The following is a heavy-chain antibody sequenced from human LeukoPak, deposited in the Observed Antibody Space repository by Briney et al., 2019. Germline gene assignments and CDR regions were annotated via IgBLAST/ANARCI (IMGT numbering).Heavy chain of an antibody. Sequence: SETLSLTCAVYGGSLSGYYWSWIRQTSGKGLEWIGEINNSGSTKYNPSLKSRVTISVDTFKIQFSLKLSSVTAADTAVYYCARVREAVELNWFVPWGQGILVTVS. J-gene: IGHJ5*02. CDR1: GGSLSGYY. V-gene: IGHV4-34*01. D-gene: IGHD1-26*01. CDR3: ARVREAVELNWFVP. CDR2: INNSGST.